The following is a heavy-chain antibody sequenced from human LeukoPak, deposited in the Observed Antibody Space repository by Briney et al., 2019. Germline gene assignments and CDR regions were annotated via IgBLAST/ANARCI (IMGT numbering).Heavy chain of an antibody. Sequence: PGGSLRLSCAASGFTFSSYWMSWVRQAPGKGLEWVASTSSGSSYTYYAGSVKGRFTISRDNAKNSLYLQMNSLRAEDTAVYYCARDNYDFWSDYQGGVSFDYWGQGTLVTVSS. CDR3: ARDNYDFWSDYQGGVSFDY. J-gene: IGHJ4*02. V-gene: IGHV3-21*01. CDR1: GFTFSSYW. D-gene: IGHD3-3*01. CDR2: TSSGSSYT.